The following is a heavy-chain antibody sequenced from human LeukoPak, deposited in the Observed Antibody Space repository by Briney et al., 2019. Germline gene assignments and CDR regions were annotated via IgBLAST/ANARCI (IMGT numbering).Heavy chain of an antibody. CDR1: GFTFSSYA. CDR3: ARDRSSSSSGGAY. D-gene: IGHD6-6*01. Sequence: PGGSLRLSCAASGFTFSSYAMSWVRQAPGKGLEWVSSISSSSSYIYYADSVKGRFTISRDNAKNSLYLQMNSLRAEDTAVYYCARDRSSSSSGGAYWGQGTLVTVSS. CDR2: ISSSSSYI. J-gene: IGHJ4*02. V-gene: IGHV3-21*01.